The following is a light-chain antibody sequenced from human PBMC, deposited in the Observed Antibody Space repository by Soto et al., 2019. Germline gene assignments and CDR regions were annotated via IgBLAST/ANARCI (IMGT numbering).Light chain of an antibody. CDR2: DAS. J-gene: IGKJ1*01. Sequence: IVMTQSPATLSVSPGERATLSCRASQSVSSNFAWYQQKPGQAPRLLIYDASNRATGIPARFSGSGSGTDFTLTISSLEPEDFAVYYCQQRSTRTLGQGTKVDTK. CDR1: QSVSSN. CDR3: QQRSTRT. V-gene: IGKV3-11*01.